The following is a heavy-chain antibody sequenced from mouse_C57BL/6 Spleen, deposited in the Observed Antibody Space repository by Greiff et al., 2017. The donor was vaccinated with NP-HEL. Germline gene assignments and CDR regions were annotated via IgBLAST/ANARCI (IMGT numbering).Heavy chain of an antibody. J-gene: IGHJ2*01. V-gene: IGHV1-82*01. CDR3: ARGRSVYFDY. CDR2: IYPGDGDT. Sequence: QVQLQQSGPELVKPGASVKISCKASGYAFSSSWMNWVKQRPGKGLEWIGRIYPGDGDTNYNGKFKGKATLTADKSSSTAYMQLSSLTSEDSAVYFCARGRSVYFDYWGQGTTLTVSS. CDR1: GYAFSSSW.